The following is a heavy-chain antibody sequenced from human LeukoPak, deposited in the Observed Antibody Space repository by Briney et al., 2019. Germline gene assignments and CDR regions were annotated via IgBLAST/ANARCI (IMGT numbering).Heavy chain of an antibody. CDR2: IYYSGST. J-gene: IGHJ2*01. CDR3: ARQGMIARWYFDL. D-gene: IGHD3-22*01. CDR1: GGSINSSPYY. V-gene: IGHV4-39*01. Sequence: SETLSLTCTVSGGSINSSPYYWGWIRQPPGKGLEWIGTIYYSGSTYYNPSLKSRVTISVDTSKNQFSLKLSSVTAADTAVYYCARQGMIARWYFDLWGRGTLVTVSS.